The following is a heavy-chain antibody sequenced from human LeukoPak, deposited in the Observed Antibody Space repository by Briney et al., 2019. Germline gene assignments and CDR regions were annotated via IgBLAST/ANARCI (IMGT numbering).Heavy chain of an antibody. CDR1: GGSISSRSYY. J-gene: IGHJ4*02. V-gene: IGHV4-39*01. D-gene: IGHD2-15*01. CDR3: ARLWSTDCSGGSCPHQPNY. CDR2: ISYSGST. Sequence: KSSETLSLTCTVSGGSISSRSYYWGWIRQPPGKGLEWIGSISYSGSTYYNPSLKSRVTISIDTSKNQFSLKLSSMTAADTAVYYCARLWSTDCSGGSCPHQPNYWGQGTLVTVSS.